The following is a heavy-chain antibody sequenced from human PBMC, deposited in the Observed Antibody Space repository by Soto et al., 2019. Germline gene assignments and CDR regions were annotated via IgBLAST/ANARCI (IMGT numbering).Heavy chain of an antibody. CDR1: GFTFSNAW. V-gene: IGHV3-15*01. D-gene: IGHD3-10*01. Sequence: GGSLRLSCAASGFTFSNAWMSWVRQAPGKGLEWVGRIKSKTDGGTTDYAAPVKGRFTISRDDSKNTLYLQMNSLKTEDTDVYYCTTDSGVGPNVSPALVYALRRTYRRLDYWGQGTLVTVSS. CDR2: IKSKTDGGTT. J-gene: IGHJ4*02. CDR3: TTDSGVGPNVSPALVYALRRTYRRLDY.